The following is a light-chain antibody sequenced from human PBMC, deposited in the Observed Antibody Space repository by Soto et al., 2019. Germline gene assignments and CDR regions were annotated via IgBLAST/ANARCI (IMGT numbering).Light chain of an antibody. J-gene: IGKJ1*01. CDR2: DAS. CDR3: QQDNNWPPWP. Sequence: ILMTQSPATLSVSPGERATIPCRARQRVSNTLAWYQQKPGQAPRLLIYDASTRATGIPARFSGSGSGTEFTLTSSCLQAEDFAVYYCQQDNNWPPWPFGQGTKVEIK. V-gene: IGKV3-15*01. CDR1: QRVSNT.